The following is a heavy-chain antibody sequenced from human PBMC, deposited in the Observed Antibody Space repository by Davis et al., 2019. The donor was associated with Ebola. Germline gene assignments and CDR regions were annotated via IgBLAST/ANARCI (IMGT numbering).Heavy chain of an antibody. CDR2: IKQDGSEK. D-gene: IGHD6-6*01. CDR1: GFTFTTYW. CDR3: AKAPSIAVRPFDY. V-gene: IGHV3-7*03. Sequence: GESLKISCAASGFTFTTYWMSWVRQAPGKGLEWVANIKQDGSEKYYVDSVKGRFTISRDNSENTLYLQTNSLRAEDTAVYYCAKAPSIAVRPFDYWGQGTLVTVSS. J-gene: IGHJ4*02.